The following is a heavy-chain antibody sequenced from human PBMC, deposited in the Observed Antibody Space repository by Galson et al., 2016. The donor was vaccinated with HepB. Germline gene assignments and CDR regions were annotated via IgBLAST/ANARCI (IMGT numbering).Heavy chain of an antibody. CDR3: ARDRGNWGGFDY. CDR2: IIPIFGAA. D-gene: IGHD3-10*01. CDR1: GGTFSSSG. Sequence: SVKVSCKASGGTFSSSGISWVRQAPGQGLEWMGGIIPIFGAANYAQRFQGRITITADESTSTAYLELNSLRSDDTAVYYCARDRGNWGGFDYWGQGTLVTVSS. V-gene: IGHV1-69*13. J-gene: IGHJ4*02.